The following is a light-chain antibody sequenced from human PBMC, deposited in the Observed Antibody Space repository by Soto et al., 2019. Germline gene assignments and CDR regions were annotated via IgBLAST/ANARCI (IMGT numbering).Light chain of an antibody. V-gene: IGLV4-60*02. CDR3: QTWDSYTRV. J-gene: IGLJ3*02. CDR2: LQGSGNY. CDR1: SGHSTNI. Sequence: QSVLTQSSSASASLGSSVKLTCTLSSGHSTNIIAWHQQQPGKAPRYLMKLQGSGNYNKGSGVPDRFSGSSSGADRYLTIANLQLEDEADYYCQTWDSYTRVFGGGTKLTVL.